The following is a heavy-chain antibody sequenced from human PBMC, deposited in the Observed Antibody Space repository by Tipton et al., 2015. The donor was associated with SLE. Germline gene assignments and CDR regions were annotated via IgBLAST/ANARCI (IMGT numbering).Heavy chain of an antibody. CDR1: GGAFSGYL. CDR3: ARGLYGDEPGY. V-gene: IGHV4-34*01. J-gene: IGHJ4*02. CDR2: INQSGST. D-gene: IGHD4-17*01. Sequence: TLSLTCAVYGGAFSGYLFRLVPQPPGEGGEGVGGINQSGSTNYNPSLKRRATISVDTSKHQFSLKLTSLAAADTAVYYCARGLYGDEPGYWGQGTLFAVSA.